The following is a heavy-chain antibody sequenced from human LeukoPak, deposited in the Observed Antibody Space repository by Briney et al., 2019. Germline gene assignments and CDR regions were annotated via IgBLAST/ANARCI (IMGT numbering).Heavy chain of an antibody. D-gene: IGHD5-24*01. J-gene: IGHJ6*02. CDR2: IIPIFGTA. V-gene: IGHV1-69*13. CDR3: AREDVEMATINYYYYYGMDV. Sequence: SVKVSCKASGGTFSSYAISWVRQAPGQGLEWIGGIIPIFGTANYAQKFQGRVTITADESTSTAYMELSSLRSEDTAVYYCAREDVEMATINYYYYYGMDVWGQGTTVTVSS. CDR1: GGTFSSYA.